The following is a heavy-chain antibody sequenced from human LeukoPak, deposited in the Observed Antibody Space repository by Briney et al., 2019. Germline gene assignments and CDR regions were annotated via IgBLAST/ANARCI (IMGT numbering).Heavy chain of an antibody. CDR3: ARLDYDSSGYYYGFDP. CDR2: ISSSGSTI. CDR1: GFTFSSYE. J-gene: IGHJ5*02. D-gene: IGHD3-22*01. Sequence: GGSLRLSCAASGFTFSSYEMNWVRQAPGKGLEWVSYISSSGSTIYYADSVKGRFTISRDNAKNSLYPQMNSLRAEDTAVYYCARLDYDSSGYYYGFDPWGQGTLVTVSS. V-gene: IGHV3-48*03.